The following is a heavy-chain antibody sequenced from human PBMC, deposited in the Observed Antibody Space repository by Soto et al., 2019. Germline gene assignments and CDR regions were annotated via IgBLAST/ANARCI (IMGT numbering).Heavy chain of an antibody. J-gene: IGHJ6*02. D-gene: IGHD2-2*01. Sequence: GGSLRLSCGASGFTFRSYWVTWVRQAPGKGLEWVANINQDGSEKNYVDSVKGRFTISRDNAKKSLYLQMNSLRAEDTAVYYCASTISSTTHYYGMDVWGQGTTVTVSS. V-gene: IGHV3-7*05. CDR1: GFTFRSYW. CDR2: INQDGSEK. CDR3: ASTISSTTHYYGMDV.